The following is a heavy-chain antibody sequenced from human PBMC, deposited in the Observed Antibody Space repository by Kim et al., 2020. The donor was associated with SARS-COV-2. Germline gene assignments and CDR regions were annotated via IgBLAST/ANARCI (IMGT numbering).Heavy chain of an antibody. D-gene: IGHD3-10*01. CDR3: AREVKYVSGSYRDGRDV. CDR2: VYYTGNT. Sequence: SETLSLTCTVSGGSVNRNHYYWTWIRQPPGKGLEWIGDVYYTGNTNYNPSLKSRFTITVDTSNTQFSLRLTSVIAANTIVYYCAREVKYVSGSYRDGRDVWGQGTTVTVSS. J-gene: IGHJ6*02. CDR1: GGSVNRNHYY. V-gene: IGHV4-61*01.